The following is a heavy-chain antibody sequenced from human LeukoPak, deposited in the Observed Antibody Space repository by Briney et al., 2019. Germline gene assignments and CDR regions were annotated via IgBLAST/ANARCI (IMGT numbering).Heavy chain of an antibody. CDR2: IYPGDSDT. CDR1: GYSFTSYW. CDR3: ARPSRMGSYYNPPDY. V-gene: IGHV5-51*01. D-gene: IGHD3-10*01. Sequence: GESLKISCKGSGYSFTSYWIGWVRQMPGKGLEWMGIIYPGDSDTRYSPSFQGQVTISADKSISTAYLQWSSLKASDTAMYYCARPSRMGSYYNPPDYWGQGTLVTVSS. J-gene: IGHJ4*02.